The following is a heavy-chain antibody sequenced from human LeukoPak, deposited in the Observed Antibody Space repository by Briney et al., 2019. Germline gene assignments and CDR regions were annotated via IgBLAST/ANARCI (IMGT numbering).Heavy chain of an antibody. J-gene: IGHJ4*02. CDR1: GFTFSSYA. Sequence: GGSLRLSCAASGFTFSSYAMHWVRQAPGKGLEYVSAIRSNGGSTYYANSVKGRFTIARDNSENTLYLQMGSLRAEDMAVYYCARDHYDFWSGYYEVCLDYWGQRTLVTVSS. D-gene: IGHD3-3*01. V-gene: IGHV3-64*01. CDR2: IRSNGGST. CDR3: ARDHYDFWSGYYEVCLDY.